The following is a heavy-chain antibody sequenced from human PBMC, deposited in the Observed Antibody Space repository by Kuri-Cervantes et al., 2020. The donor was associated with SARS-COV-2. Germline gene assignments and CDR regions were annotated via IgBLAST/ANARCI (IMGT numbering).Heavy chain of an antibody. CDR1: GFTFSSYG. V-gene: IGHV3-30*03. CDR3: ARDSIAATGTLLGY. CDR2: ISYDGSNK. J-gene: IGHJ4*02. Sequence: GGSLRLSCAASGFTFSSYGMHWVRQAPGKGLEWVAVISYDGSNKYYADSVKGRFTISRDNSKNTLYLQMNSLRAEDTAVYYCARDSIAATGTLLGYWGQGTLVTVSS. D-gene: IGHD6-13*01.